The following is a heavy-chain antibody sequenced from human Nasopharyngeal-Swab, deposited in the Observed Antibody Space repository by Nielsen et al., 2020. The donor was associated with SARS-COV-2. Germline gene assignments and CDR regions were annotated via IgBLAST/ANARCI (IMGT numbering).Heavy chain of an antibody. CDR2: IAYDGSNK. J-gene: IGHJ4*02. V-gene: IGHV3-30-3*01. D-gene: IGHD6-19*01. CDR3: AIDSSGQDY. Sequence: WIRQPPGQGLERVAVIAYDGSNKYYADSVKGRFTISRDNSKNTLYLQMNSLRAEDTAVYYCAIDSSGQDYWGQGTLVTVSS.